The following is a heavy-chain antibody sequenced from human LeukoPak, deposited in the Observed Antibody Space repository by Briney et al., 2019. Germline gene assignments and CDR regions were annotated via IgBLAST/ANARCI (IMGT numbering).Heavy chain of an antibody. CDR3: ARDPHLHYLQYYFDY. V-gene: IGHV1-18*01. CDR1: GYTFTSYG. D-gene: IGHD3-10*01. CDR2: ISAYNGNT. J-gene: IGHJ4*02. Sequence: ASVKVSCKASGYTFTSYGITWVRQAPGQGLEWMGWISAYNGNTNYAQKFQGRVTMTTDTSTSTAYMELRSLRSDDTAVYYCARDPHLHYLQYYFDYWGQGTLVTVSS.